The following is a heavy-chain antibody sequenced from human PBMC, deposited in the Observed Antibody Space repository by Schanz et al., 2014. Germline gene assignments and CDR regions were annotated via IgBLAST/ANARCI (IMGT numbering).Heavy chain of an antibody. V-gene: IGHV3-23*04. CDR2: ISGSGGST. J-gene: IGHJ4*02. D-gene: IGHD3-16*01. CDR1: GFTFTTHS. Sequence: EVQLVESGGGLVQPGRSLRLSCTASGFTFTTHSMTWVRQAPGKGLEWVSGISGSGGSTYYADSVKGRFTISRDNSKTPLSLQMNSLRAEDTAVYYCAKGLYYDNTGGGFDYWGQGTLVTVSS. CDR3: AKGLYYDNTGGGFDY.